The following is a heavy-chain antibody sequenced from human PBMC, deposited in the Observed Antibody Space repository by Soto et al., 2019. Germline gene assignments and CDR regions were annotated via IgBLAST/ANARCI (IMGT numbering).Heavy chain of an antibody. CDR2: IYHSGST. Sequence: PSETLSLTCTVSGGSISSGDYYWSWVRQPPGKGLEWIGEIYHSGSTNYNPSLKSRVTISVDKSKNQFSLKLSSVTAADTAVYYCARVAAAGTYFDYWGQGTLVTVSS. V-gene: IGHV4-4*02. CDR3: ARVAAAGTYFDY. CDR1: GGSISSGDYY. D-gene: IGHD6-13*01. J-gene: IGHJ4*02.